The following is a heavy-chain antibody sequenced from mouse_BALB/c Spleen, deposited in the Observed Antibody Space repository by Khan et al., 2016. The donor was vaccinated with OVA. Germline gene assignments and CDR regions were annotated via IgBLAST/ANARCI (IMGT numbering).Heavy chain of an antibody. D-gene: IGHD1-1*01. V-gene: IGHV1S81*02. CDR3: ARIKKIVATDFDY. Sequence: QVQLQQPGAELVKAGASVKMSCKASGYTFTSYWMHWVKQRPGQGLEWFAETNPTNGRTYYNEKFKSKATLTVDTSSSTAYMQLSGPASEDSAVYYCARIKKIVATDFDYWGQGTTLTVSS. CDR1: GYTFTSYW. J-gene: IGHJ2*01. CDR2: TNPTNGRT.